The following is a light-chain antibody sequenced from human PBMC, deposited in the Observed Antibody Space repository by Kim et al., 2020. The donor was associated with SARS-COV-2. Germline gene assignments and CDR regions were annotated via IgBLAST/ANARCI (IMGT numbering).Light chain of an antibody. CDR3: QQRTDWPPLT. J-gene: IGKJ4*01. CDR1: QNVYNS. V-gene: IGKV3-11*01. CDR2: EAS. Sequence: EIVLTQSPATLSLSPGERATLSCRASQNVYNSLAWYQVKPGKPPRLLVYEASKRATGIPPRFRGGGSGTDFTLTISNLEPEDFAVYFCQQRTDWPPLTFGGGTKVDIK.